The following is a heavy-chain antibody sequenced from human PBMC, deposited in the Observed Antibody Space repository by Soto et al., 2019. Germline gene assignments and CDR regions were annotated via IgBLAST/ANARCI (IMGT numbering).Heavy chain of an antibody. Sequence: SDTLSLTCTFSGFSISSYYWSWIRQPPGKGLEWIGYIYYSGSTNYNPSLKSRVTISVDTSKNQFSLKLSSVTAADTAVYYCARAGDYDFWSGYYTPKYYYYYGMDVWGQGTTVTVSS. CDR1: GFSISSYY. D-gene: IGHD3-3*01. V-gene: IGHV4-59*01. J-gene: IGHJ6*02. CDR3: ARAGDYDFWSGYYTPKYYYYYGMDV. CDR2: IYYSGST.